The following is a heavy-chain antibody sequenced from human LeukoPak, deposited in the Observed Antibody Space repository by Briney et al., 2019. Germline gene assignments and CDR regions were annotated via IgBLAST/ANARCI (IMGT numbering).Heavy chain of an antibody. D-gene: IGHD6-19*01. CDR2: ISYDGSNK. CDR1: GFTFSGFA. Sequence: GRSLRLSCAASGFTFSGFAMHWVRQAPGKGLEWVAVISYDGSNKYSADSVKGRFSISRDNSKNTLYLQMNSLRAEDTAVYYCAIGYMGFGPFIAVAASYYYYYGMDVWGQGTTVTVSS. V-gene: IGHV3-30*04. CDR3: AIGYMGFGPFIAVAASYYYYYGMDV. J-gene: IGHJ6*02.